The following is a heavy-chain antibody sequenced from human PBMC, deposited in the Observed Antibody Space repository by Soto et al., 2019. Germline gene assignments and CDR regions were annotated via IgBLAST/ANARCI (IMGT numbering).Heavy chain of an antibody. Sequence: GGSLRLSCAASGFTFSSYAMSWVRQAPGKGLEWVSAISGSGGSTYYADSVKGRFTISRDNSKNTLYLQMNSLRAEDTAVYYCAKDRVDIVLMVYATSALEYWGQGTLDTVSS. V-gene: IGHV3-23*01. D-gene: IGHD2-8*01. CDR2: ISGSGGST. CDR3: AKDRVDIVLMVYATSALEY. CDR1: GFTFSSYA. J-gene: IGHJ4*02.